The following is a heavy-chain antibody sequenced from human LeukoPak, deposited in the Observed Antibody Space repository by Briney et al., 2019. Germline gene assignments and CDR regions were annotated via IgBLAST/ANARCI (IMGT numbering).Heavy chain of an antibody. Sequence: SSETLSHTCTVSGGSISSYYWSWIRQPSGKGLEWIGYIYYSGSTNYNPSLKSRVTISVDTSKNQFSLKLSSVTAADTAVYYCARDVDYGSGSYYKDSNWFDPWGQGTLVTVSS. V-gene: IGHV4-59*01. J-gene: IGHJ5*02. CDR1: GGSISSYY. CDR3: ARDVDYGSGSYYKDSNWFDP. D-gene: IGHD3-10*01. CDR2: IYYSGST.